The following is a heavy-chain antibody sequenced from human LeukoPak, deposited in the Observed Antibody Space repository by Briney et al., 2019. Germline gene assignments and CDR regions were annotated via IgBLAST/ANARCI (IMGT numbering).Heavy chain of an antibody. Sequence: GGSLRLSCAASGFTFSSSAMTWVRQAPGKGLEWDSSISGSGGSTYYADSVKGRFTISRDNSKDTLYLQMNSLRAEDTAVYYCAKGRGGIYYNSDYWGQGTLVTVSS. CDR1: GFTFSSSA. V-gene: IGHV3-23*01. CDR2: ISGSGGST. CDR3: AKGRGGIYYNSDY. D-gene: IGHD1-26*01. J-gene: IGHJ4*02.